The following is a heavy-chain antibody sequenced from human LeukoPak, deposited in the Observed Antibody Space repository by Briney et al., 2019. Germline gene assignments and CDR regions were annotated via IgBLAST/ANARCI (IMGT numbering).Heavy chain of an antibody. CDR3: AKDTAPYYSIFDY. J-gene: IGHJ4*02. V-gene: IGHV3-53*05. D-gene: IGHD3-10*01. CDR2: IYSGGST. CDR1: GFTVSSNY. Sequence: GGSLRLSCAASGFTVSSNYMSWVRQAPGKGLEWVSIIYSGGSTFYADSVKGRFTISRDNSKNTLFLQMNSLRPEDTAVYYCAKDTAPYYSIFDYWGQGTLVTVSS.